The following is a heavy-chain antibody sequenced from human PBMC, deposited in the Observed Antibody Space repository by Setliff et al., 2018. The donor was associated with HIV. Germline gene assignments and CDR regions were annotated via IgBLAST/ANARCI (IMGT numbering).Heavy chain of an antibody. J-gene: IGHJ4*02. V-gene: IGHV4-38-2*01. CDR3: ARHLLRGYIYIVFDY. D-gene: IGHD5-18*01. CDR1: ASSISSDYC. Sequence: PSETLSFTCAVSASSISSDYCWGWIRQPPGKGLEWIGSTHHSGSTYYNPSLNSRVTISVDTSKNHFSLKLRSVTAADTAVYYCARHLLRGYIYIVFDYWGQGTLVTVSS. CDR2: THHSGST.